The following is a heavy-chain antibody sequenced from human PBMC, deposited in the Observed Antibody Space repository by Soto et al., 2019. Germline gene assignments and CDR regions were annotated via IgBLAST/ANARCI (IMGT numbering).Heavy chain of an antibody. CDR1: GFIFKMYW. J-gene: IGHJ4*02. Sequence: HPGGSVKRSCVASGFIFKMYWMHWVRQSPGKGLVWISRIYNDGTYSDYADSVRGRFTISRDNVNDTLYLQMNNLRAEDSGLYYCTRGPRPISTGTGAYWGQGTQVTVSS. CDR3: TRGPRPISTGTGAY. D-gene: IGHD3-10*01. CDR2: IYNDGTYS. V-gene: IGHV3-74*01.